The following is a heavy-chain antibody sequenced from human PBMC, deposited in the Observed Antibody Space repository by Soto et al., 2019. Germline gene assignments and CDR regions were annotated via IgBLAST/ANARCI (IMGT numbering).Heavy chain of an antibody. V-gene: IGHV3-23*01. Sequence: GGSLRLSCAASGFTFSSYAMSWVRQAPGKGLEWVSAISGSGGSTYYADSVKGRFTISRDNSKNTLYLQMNSLRAEDTAVYYCAKDHRRRGYSYGWNAFDIWGQGTMVTVSS. CDR1: GFTFSSYA. CDR2: ISGSGGST. CDR3: AKDHRRRGYSYGWNAFDI. D-gene: IGHD5-18*01. J-gene: IGHJ3*02.